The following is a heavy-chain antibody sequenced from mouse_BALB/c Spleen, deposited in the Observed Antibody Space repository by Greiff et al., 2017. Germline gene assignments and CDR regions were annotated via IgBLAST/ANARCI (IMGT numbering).Heavy chain of an antibody. J-gene: IGHJ3*01. Sequence: QVQLQQSGPGLVAPSQSLSITCTVSGFSLTSYGVHWVRQPPGKGLEWLGVIWAGGSTNYNSALMSRLSISKDNSKSQVFLKMNSLQTDDTAMYYCARPYYGYDVHWFADWGEGTLVTVSA. V-gene: IGHV2-9*02. CDR2: IWAGGST. CDR3: ARPYYGYDVHWFAD. CDR1: GFSLTSYG. D-gene: IGHD2-9*01.